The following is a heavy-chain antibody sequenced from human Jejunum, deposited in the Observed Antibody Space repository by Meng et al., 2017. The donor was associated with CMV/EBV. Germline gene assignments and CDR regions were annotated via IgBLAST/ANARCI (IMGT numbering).Heavy chain of an antibody. Sequence: FSAFNMDWVRQAPGKGLEWVASISSTSSYIYYADSLKGRFTISRDNAKNSLYLQMNSLRAEDTAVYYCSTRPESCTSNPCSGLDWGQGTLVTVSS. CDR3: STRPESCTSNPCSGLD. D-gene: IGHD2-2*01. CDR1: FSAFN. V-gene: IGHV3-21*01. J-gene: IGHJ4*02. CDR2: ISSTSSYI.